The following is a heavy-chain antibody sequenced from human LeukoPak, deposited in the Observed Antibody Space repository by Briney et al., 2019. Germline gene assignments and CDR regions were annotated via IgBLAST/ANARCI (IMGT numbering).Heavy chain of an antibody. D-gene: IGHD6-13*01. J-gene: IGHJ4*02. Sequence: PSETLSLTRTVSDGSISSYYWSWIRQPPGKGLEWIGYIYYSGSTNYNPSLKSRVTISVDTSKNQFSLELSSVTAADTAVYYCARHLARRAAGEVDYWGQGTLVTVSS. V-gene: IGHV4-59*08. CDR2: IYYSGST. CDR3: ARHLARRAAGEVDY. CDR1: DGSISSYY.